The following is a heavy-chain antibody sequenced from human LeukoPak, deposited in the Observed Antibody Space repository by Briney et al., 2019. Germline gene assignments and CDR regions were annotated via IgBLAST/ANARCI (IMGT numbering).Heavy chain of an antibody. CDR2: IKQDGGEK. J-gene: IGHJ4*02. CDR1: GFTFSSYW. D-gene: IGHD3-22*01. V-gene: IGHV3-7*01. Sequence: PGGSLRLSCAASGFTFSSYWMSWVRQAPGKGLEWVANIKQDGGEKYYVDSVKGRFTISRDNAKNSLYLQMNSLRAEDTAVYYCASYDTYYYDSSGYLVDYWGQGTLVTVSS. CDR3: ASYDTYYYDSSGYLVDY.